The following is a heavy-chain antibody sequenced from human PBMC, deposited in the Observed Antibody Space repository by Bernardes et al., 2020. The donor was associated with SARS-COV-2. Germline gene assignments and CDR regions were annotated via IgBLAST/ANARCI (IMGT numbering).Heavy chain of an antibody. D-gene: IGHD3-10*01. CDR1: GDPFDRLG. Sequence: SVKVSCKASGDPFDRLGISWVRQAPGQGLEWVGGIIPHFVTPNYAQKFQGRVTITADISVSTVYMELTSLTYEDTAVYYCATRLGRESENYMDVWGQGSSVTVSS. V-gene: IGHV1-69*06. CDR2: IIPHFVTP. CDR3: ATRLGRESENYMDV. J-gene: IGHJ6*03.